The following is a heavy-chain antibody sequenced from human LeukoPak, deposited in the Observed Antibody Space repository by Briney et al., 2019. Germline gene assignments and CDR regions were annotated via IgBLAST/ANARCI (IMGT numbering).Heavy chain of an antibody. Sequence: GGSLRLSCAASGFTFSSYWMSWVRQAPGKGLEWVANIKQDGSEKYYVDSVKGRFTISRDNAKNTLYLQMNSLRAEDTAVYYCAKDDKRITMIVVVTPSGMDVWGKGTTVTVSS. CDR2: IKQDGSEK. V-gene: IGHV3-7*01. J-gene: IGHJ6*03. D-gene: IGHD3-22*01. CDR1: GFTFSSYW. CDR3: AKDDKRITMIVVVTPSGMDV.